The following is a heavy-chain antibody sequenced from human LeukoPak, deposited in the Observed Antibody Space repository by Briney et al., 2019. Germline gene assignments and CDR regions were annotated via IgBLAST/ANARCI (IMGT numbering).Heavy chain of an antibody. Sequence: ASVKVSCKASGYTFTSYDINWVRQDTGQGLEWMGWMNPNSGNTGYAQKFQGRVTMTRNTSISTAYMELSSLRSEDTAVYHCARMSSGWYGGSFDPWGQGTLVTVSS. CDR2: MNPNSGNT. V-gene: IGHV1-8*01. CDR1: GYTFTSYD. J-gene: IGHJ5*02. CDR3: ARMSSGWYGGSFDP. D-gene: IGHD6-19*01.